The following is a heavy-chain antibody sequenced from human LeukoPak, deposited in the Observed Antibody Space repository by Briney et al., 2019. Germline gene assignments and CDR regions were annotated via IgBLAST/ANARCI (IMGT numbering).Heavy chain of an antibody. D-gene: IGHD3-22*01. Sequence: GSTNYNPSLKSRVTISVETSKKQFSLKMRYCDTADTAVYYCARNKYYYDSSGYYYYYYMDVWGKGTTVTVSS. CDR3: ARNKYYYDSSGYYYYYYMDV. J-gene: IGHJ6*03. CDR2: GST. V-gene: IGHV4-59*01.